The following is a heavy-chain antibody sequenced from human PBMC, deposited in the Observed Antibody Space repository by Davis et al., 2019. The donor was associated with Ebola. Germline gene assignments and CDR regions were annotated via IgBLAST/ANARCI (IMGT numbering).Heavy chain of an antibody. D-gene: IGHD2-2*02. Sequence: SLKISCAASGVTFSRFAMHWVRQAPGKGLEWVAVISYDGSVTYHVDSVKGRFTISRDNSKDTLYLQMNTLRAEDTAVYYCAREYTDSSGRRLDYWGQGTLVTVSS. CDR3: AREYTDSSGRRLDY. J-gene: IGHJ4*02. V-gene: IGHV3-30-3*01. CDR1: GVTFSRFA. CDR2: ISYDGSVT.